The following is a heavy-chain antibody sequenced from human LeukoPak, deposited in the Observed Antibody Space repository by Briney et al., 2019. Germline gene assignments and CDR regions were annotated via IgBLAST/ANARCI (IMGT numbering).Heavy chain of an antibody. J-gene: IGHJ1*01. Sequence: SVKVSCKASGGTFSSYAISWVRQAPAQGLEWMGRIITIFGTANYAQKFQGRVTITTNESTSTAYMELSSLRSEDTAVYYYASRGYSGYEKTTAYWGQGTLVTVSS. V-gene: IGHV1-69*05. CDR2: IITIFGTA. CDR3: ASRGYSGYEKTTAY. D-gene: IGHD5-12*01. CDR1: GGTFSSYA.